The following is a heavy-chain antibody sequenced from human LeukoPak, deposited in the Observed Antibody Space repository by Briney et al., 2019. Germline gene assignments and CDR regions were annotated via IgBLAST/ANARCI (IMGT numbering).Heavy chain of an antibody. V-gene: IGHV3-23*01. CDR3: AKLKSAPYYFHF. J-gene: IGHJ4*02. CDR2: VSGSGGVT. Sequence: GGSLRLSCRASGFIFSNSAVSWVRQAPGKGLQWVSTVSGSGGVTYYTESVKGRFTISRDIGENTLFLQMSSLKAEDTATYYCAKLKSAPYYFHFWGQGTQVTVSS. CDR1: GFIFSNSA.